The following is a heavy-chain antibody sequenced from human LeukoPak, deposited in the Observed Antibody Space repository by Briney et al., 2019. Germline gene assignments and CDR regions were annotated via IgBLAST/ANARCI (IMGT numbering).Heavy chain of an antibody. J-gene: IGHJ4*02. Sequence: PGGSLRLSCAASGFTFSTYGMHWVRQAPGKGLEWVANIKQDGSGKYYVDSVKGRFTISRDNAKNSLYLQMNSLRAEDTAVYYCARDQILEWSNRYFDYWGQGTLVTVSS. CDR2: IKQDGSGK. CDR1: GFTFSTYG. D-gene: IGHD3-3*01. CDR3: ARDQILEWSNRYFDY. V-gene: IGHV3-7*01.